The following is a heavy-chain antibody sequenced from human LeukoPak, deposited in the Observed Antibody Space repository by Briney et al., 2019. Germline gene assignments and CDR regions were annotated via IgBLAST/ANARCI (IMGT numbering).Heavy chain of an antibody. J-gene: IGHJ4*02. CDR1: DGPISSYY. Sequence: PSETLSLTCTVSDGPISSYYWSWIRQPPGKGLEWIGYIYYSGSTNYNPSLKSRVTISVDTSKNQFSLKLSSVTAADTAVYYCAGGAIGQWLVQDYWGQGTLVTVSS. CDR3: AGGAIGQWLVQDY. D-gene: IGHD6-19*01. V-gene: IGHV4-59*01. CDR2: IYYSGST.